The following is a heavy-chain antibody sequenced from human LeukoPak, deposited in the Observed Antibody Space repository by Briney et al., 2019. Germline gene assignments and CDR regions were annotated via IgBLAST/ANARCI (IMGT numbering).Heavy chain of an antibody. CDR1: GFTFSSYA. V-gene: IGHV3-30*09. CDR3: AKDEFYYGSGSAQDAFDM. J-gene: IGHJ3*02. D-gene: IGHD3-10*01. CDR2: ISYDGSNK. Sequence: GGSLRLSCAASGFTFSSYAMHWVRQAPGKALEWVAVISYDGSNKNYPDSVKGRFAISRDNSKNMVYVQMNSLRAEDTAVYYCAKDEFYYGSGSAQDAFDMWGQGTMVTVSS.